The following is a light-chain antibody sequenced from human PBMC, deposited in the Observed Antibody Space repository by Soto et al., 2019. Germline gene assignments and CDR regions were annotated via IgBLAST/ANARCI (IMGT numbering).Light chain of an antibody. CDR3: AAWDDSLNDYV. J-gene: IGLJ1*01. CDR2: TND. V-gene: IGLV1-44*01. Sequence: QSVLTQPPSASGTPGQRVTISCSGGSSNIGSNTLNWYQQLPGTAPKLLIYTNDQRPSGVPDRFSGSKSGTSASLAISGLQSEDEADYYCAAWDDSLNDYVFGTGTKVTVL. CDR1: SSNIGSNT.